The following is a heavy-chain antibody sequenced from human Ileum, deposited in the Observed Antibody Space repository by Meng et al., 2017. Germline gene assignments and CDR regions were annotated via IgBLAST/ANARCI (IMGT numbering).Heavy chain of an antibody. V-gene: IGHV3-49*03. CDR3: SRWLQYTTFRY. CDR1: GFTFGDYA. D-gene: IGHD4-11*01. Sequence: GESLKISCTTSGFTFGDYAMSWFRQAPGKGLEWVGSIREKTAGVTTEYAASVKGRFIISRDDSKSIAYLHLDGLRTEDTGVYYCSRWLQYTTFRYWGQGALVTVSS. CDR2: IREKTAGVTT. J-gene: IGHJ4*02.